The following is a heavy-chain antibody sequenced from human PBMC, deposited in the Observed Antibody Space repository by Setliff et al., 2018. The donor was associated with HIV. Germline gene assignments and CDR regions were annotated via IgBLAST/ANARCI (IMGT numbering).Heavy chain of an antibody. CDR2: IRNKDYGETT. D-gene: IGHD3-10*02. V-gene: IGHV3-49*04. J-gene: IGHJ4*02. CDR3: AKDVDVGLSRYFDY. CDR1: GFNFGDYG. Sequence: PGGSLRLSCTTSGFNFGDYGMSWVRQAPGKGLEWVSFIRNKDYGETTEYAASVKGRFTISRDNSKSTVYLQMSSLRVDDTAVYYCAKDVDVGLSRYFDYWGQGTLVTVSS.